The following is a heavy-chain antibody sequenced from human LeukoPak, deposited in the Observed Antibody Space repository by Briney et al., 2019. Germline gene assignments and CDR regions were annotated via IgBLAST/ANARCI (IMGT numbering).Heavy chain of an antibody. D-gene: IGHD3/OR15-3a*01. Sequence: GGSLRLSCAVSGITLSNYGMSWVRQAPGKGLEWVAGISDSGGSTKYADSVKGRFTISRDNPKNRLFLQMNSLRAEDTAVYFCAKRGVVIRVILVGFHKEAYYFESWGQGALVTVSS. J-gene: IGHJ4*02. CDR2: ISDSGGST. CDR3: AKRGVVIRVILVGFHKEAYYFES. V-gene: IGHV3-23*01. CDR1: GITLSNYG.